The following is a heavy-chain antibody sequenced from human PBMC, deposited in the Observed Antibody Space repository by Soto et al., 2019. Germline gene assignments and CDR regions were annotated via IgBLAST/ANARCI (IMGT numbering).Heavy chain of an antibody. V-gene: IGHV4-30-4*08. CDR2: IYYSGST. D-gene: IGHD2-2*01. Sequence: PSETLSLTCTASGGSISNGNYYWSWIRQLPGKGLEWIGNIYYSGSTYYNPSLKSRVTISVDRSKNQFSLKLSSVTAADTAVYYCARVVPAARGYYYGMDVWGQGTTVTVSS. CDR3: ARVVPAARGYYYGMDV. CDR1: GGSISNGNYY. J-gene: IGHJ6*02.